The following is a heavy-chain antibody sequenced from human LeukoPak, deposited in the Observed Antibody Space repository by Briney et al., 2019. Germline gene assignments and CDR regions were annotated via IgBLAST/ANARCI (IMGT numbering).Heavy chain of an antibody. CDR2: IYQSGSGSY. D-gene: IGHD3-3*01. V-gene: IGHV4-39*02. J-gene: IGHJ4*02. CDR3: ASTLRFLPYRRFDY. CDR1: GGSIISTNYY. Sequence: NPSETLSLTCSVSGGSIISTNYYWGWIRQPPGKGLEWIGSIYQSGSGSYYYNPSLKSRVTISGDTSKNRFFLRLSSVTAADTAVYYCASTLRFLPYRRFDYWGQGTLCTVPS.